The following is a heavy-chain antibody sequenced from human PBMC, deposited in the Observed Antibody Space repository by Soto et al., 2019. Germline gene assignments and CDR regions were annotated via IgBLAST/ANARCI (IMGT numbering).Heavy chain of an antibody. CDR3: ARDLSIFGVVLSSPNPHYYYYGMDV. Sequence: PGGSLRLSCAASGFTFSSYAMSWLRQAPGKGLEWVSAISGSGGSTYYADSVKGRFTISRDNSKNTLYLQMNSLRAEDTAVYYCARDLSIFGVVLSSPNPHYYYYGMDVWGQGTTVTVSS. CDR1: GFTFSSYA. J-gene: IGHJ6*02. V-gene: IGHV3-23*01. D-gene: IGHD3-3*01. CDR2: ISGSGGST.